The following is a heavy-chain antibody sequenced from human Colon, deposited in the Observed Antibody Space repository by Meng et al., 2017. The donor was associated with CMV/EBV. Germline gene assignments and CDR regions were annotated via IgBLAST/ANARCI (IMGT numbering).Heavy chain of an antibody. CDR1: GHTFTTYW. D-gene: IGHD1-20*01. CDR3: AREMGYNWDLGHPYGMDV. V-gene: IGHV3-7*01. Sequence: GGSLRLSCVVSGHTFTTYWMTWVRQAPGKGLEWVANTNQDGSESYYVDSVKGRFTISRDNRNASLYLQMNSLRVEDTAVYYCAREMGYNWDLGHPYGMDVWGQGTTVTVSS. CDR2: TNQDGSES. J-gene: IGHJ6*02.